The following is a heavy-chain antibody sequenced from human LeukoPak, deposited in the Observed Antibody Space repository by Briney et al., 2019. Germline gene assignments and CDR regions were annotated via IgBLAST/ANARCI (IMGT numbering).Heavy chain of an antibody. CDR2: INQDGSAK. CDR1: GFTFSSYW. V-gene: IGHV3-7*01. J-gene: IGHJ4*02. CDR3: ASAPNENYFDF. Sequence: GGSLRLSCAASGFTFSSYWMSWVRQAPGKGLEWVANINQDGSAKDYGGSVEGRFTISRDNAKNSLYLQMNSLTAEDTAVYFCASAPNENYFDFWGQGTLVTASS.